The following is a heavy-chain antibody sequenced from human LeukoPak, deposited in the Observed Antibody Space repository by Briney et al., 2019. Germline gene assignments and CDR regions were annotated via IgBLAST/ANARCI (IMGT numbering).Heavy chain of an antibody. CDR1: GGSISSSSYY. CDR3: ARPIAARLYFDY. V-gene: IGHV4-39*01. D-gene: IGHD6-6*01. CDR2: IYYSGST. J-gene: IGHJ4*02. Sequence: SETLSLTCTVSGGSISSSSYYWGWIRQPPGKGLEWIGSIYYSGSTYYNPSLKSRVTISVDTSKNQFSLKLSSVTAADTAVYYCARPIAARLYFDYWGQGTLVTVSS.